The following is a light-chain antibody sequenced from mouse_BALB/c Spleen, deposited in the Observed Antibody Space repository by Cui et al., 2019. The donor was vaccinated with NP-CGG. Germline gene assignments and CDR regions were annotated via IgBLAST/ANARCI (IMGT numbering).Light chain of an antibody. Sequence: AVAPEYSPLTTSTGETVTLTCRSSTGAVTTSNYANWVQEKPDHLFTGLIGGTNNRVPGVPARFSGSLIGDKAALTITGAQTEDEAIYFCALWYSNHWVFGGGTKLTVL. J-gene: IGLJ1*01. CDR2: GTN. CDR1: TGAVTTSNY. V-gene: IGLV1*01. CDR3: ALWYSNHWV.